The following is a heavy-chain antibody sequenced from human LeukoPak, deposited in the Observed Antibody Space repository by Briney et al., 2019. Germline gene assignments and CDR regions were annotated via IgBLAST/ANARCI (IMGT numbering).Heavy chain of an antibody. Sequence: PSETLSLTCAVYGGSFSGYYWSWIRQPPGKGLEWIGEINHSGSTNYNPSLKSRVTISVDTSKNQFSLKLSSVTAADTAVYYCASLLRVPAAPALRYYYYGMDVWGQGTTVTVSS. CDR3: ASLLRVPAAPALRYYYYGMDV. D-gene: IGHD2-2*01. V-gene: IGHV4-34*01. CDR2: INHSGST. CDR1: GGSFSGYY. J-gene: IGHJ6*02.